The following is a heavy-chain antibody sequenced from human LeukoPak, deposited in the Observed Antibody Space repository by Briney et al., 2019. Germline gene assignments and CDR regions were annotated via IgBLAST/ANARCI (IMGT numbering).Heavy chain of an antibody. D-gene: IGHD4-11*01. CDR1: GGSINSDY. J-gene: IGHJ3*02. CDR3: ARVGGMTTVNNAAFDI. CDR2: MYHYGGT. Sequence: SETLSLTCSVSGGSINSDYWNWIRQPPGKGLEWIGYMYHYGGTNYNPSLKSRVTISIDKPEKQFSLKLISVTAADMAIYYCARVGGMTTVNNAAFDIWGQGTMVTVSS. V-gene: IGHV4-59*01.